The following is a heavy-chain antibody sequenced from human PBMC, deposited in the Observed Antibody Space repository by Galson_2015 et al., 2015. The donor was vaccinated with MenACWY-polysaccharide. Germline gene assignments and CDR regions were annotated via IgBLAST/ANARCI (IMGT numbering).Heavy chain of an antibody. CDR1: AFDFNKYV. J-gene: IGHJ6*03. CDR2: ITPTGGTP. Sequence: SLRLSCAASAFDFNKYVMNWVRQPPGKGLQWVSSITPTGGTPSYADSVRGRFTITRDNPKNTLYQQMNRLGAEDTAVYYCAKGSYRANAVLSYYYYYMDAWGKGTTVTVSS. CDR3: AKGSYRANAVLSYYYYYMDA. V-gene: IGHV3-23*01. D-gene: IGHD4/OR15-4a*01.